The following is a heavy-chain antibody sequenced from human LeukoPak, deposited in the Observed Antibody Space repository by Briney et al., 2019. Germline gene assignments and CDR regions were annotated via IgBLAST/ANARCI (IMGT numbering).Heavy chain of an antibody. Sequence: GGSLRLSCAGSGFTVSSNYMTWVRQAPGKGLEWVSVIYSDGRTYYADSVKGRFTISRDNSKNTVYLQMNSLGAEDTALYYCALAGYRSSGLGVWGQGTLVTVSS. CDR3: ALAGYRSSGLGV. J-gene: IGHJ1*01. V-gene: IGHV3-53*01. CDR1: GFTVSSNY. CDR2: IYSDGRT. D-gene: IGHD6-13*01.